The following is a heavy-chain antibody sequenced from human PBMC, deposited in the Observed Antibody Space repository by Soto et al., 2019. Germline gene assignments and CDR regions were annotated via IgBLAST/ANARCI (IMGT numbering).Heavy chain of an antibody. CDR1: GFTSHEYA. CDR2: ISSDGDTI. J-gene: IGHJ4*02. V-gene: IGHV3-9*02. Sequence: EVQLIESGGGWVQPGTSLRVSCAASGFTSHEYAMHWVRQAPGKGLEWVSGISSDGDTIAYADSVQGRFTVFRDNAKNSLYLQMHSLRAEDTAMYYCACWGHIVPVAPSDFDRWGQGTLVTVSS. D-gene: IGHD2-8*02. CDR3: ACWGHIVPVAPSDFDR.